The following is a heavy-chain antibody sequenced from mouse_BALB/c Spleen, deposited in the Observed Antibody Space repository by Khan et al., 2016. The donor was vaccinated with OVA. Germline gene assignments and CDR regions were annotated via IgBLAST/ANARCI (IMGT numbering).Heavy chain of an antibody. D-gene: IGHD1-1*01. Sequence: QVQLKESGPGLVAPSQSLSITCTVSGFSLSSSGVNWVRQPPGKGLEWLGVIWGDGSTHYHSALVSRLIISKDNSKSQVFFKLNGLQNVYTATYYCAKFTPDAYTMDYWGQGTTVTVSS. CDR2: IWGDGST. CDR1: GFSLSSSG. CDR3: AKFTPDAYTMDY. V-gene: IGHV2-3*01. J-gene: IGHJ4*01.